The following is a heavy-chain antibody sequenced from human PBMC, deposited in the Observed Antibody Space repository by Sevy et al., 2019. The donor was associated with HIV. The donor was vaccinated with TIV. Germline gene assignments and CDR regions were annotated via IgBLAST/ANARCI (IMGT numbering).Heavy chain of an antibody. CDR3: ARVGGTYCSGGSCYHYYYYYGMDV. D-gene: IGHD2-15*01. CDR2: INSDGSST. Sequence: GGSLRLSCAASGFTFSSYWMHWVRQAPGKGLVWVSRINSDGSSTSYADSVKGRFTISRDNAKNTLYLQMNSPRAEDTAVYYCARVGGTYCSGGSCYHYYYYYGMDVWGQGTTVTVSS. V-gene: IGHV3-74*01. CDR1: GFTFSSYW. J-gene: IGHJ6*02.